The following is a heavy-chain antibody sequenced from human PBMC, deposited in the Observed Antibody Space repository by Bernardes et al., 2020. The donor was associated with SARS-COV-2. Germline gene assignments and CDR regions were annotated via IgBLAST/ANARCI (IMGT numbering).Heavy chain of an antibody. CDR2: ISSSGRA. D-gene: IGHD1-26*01. CDR3: AKDTLGGIVGGDLAFET. J-gene: IGHJ3*02. V-gene: IGHV3-23*01. CDR1: AFTFDNYA. Sequence: GGSLRLSCEGSAFTFDNYALTWVRQTPGKGLEWVSSISSSGRAEIADALNGRFIISRDNPKKTLFLQMISLKVDDTATYFCAKDTLGGIVGGDLAFETWGQGTKVTVSS.